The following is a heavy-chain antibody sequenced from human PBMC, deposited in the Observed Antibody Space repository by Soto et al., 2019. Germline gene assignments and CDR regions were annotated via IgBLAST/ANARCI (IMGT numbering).Heavy chain of an antibody. CDR1: GGTFSSYA. J-gene: IGHJ6*02. D-gene: IGHD3-22*01. V-gene: IGHV1-69*06. CDR2: IIPIFGTA. CDR3: AQSYYYDSSGYFRLGGMDV. Sequence: QVQLVQSGAEVKKPGASVKVSCKASGGTFSSYAISWVRQAPGQGLEWMGGIIPIFGTANYAQKFQGRVTITADKSTSTAYMELSSLRSEDTAVYYCAQSYYYDSSGYFRLGGMDVWGQGTTVTVSS.